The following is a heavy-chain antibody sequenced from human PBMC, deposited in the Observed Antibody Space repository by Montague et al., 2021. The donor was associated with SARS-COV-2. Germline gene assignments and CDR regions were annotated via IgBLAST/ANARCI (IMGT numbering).Heavy chain of an antibody. V-gene: IGHV3-33*01. CDR1: GFTLSTYD. J-gene: IGHJ5*02. CDR3: VREVASRWYGGVLGSHKFFDP. D-gene: IGHD6-13*01. Sequence: SLRLSCAASGFTLSTYDMHWVRQAPGKGLEWVATIWSDGTHKYYGDSVKGRFSISRDISQNTLFLQLISPRAEDTAVYYCVREVASRWYGGVLGSHKFFDPWGQGALVTVSS. CDR2: IWSDGTHK.